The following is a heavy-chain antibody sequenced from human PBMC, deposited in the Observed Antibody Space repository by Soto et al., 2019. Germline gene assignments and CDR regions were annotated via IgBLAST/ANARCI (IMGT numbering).Heavy chain of an antibody. CDR1: GFTFNTYG. CDR3: AKSPNFYCSSPNCYKYYFDY. V-gene: IGHV3-30*18. Sequence: GGSLRLSCAASGFTFNTYGMHWVRQAPGKGLEWVAVISYDGSDKFYADSVKGRFTISRDNSKNALYLQMSSLRPEDTAIYYCAKSPNFYCSSPNCYKYYFDYWGQGTLVTVSS. CDR2: ISYDGSDK. J-gene: IGHJ4*02. D-gene: IGHD2-2*02.